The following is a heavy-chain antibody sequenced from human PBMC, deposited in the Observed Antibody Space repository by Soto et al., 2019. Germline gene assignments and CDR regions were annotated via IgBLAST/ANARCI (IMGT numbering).Heavy chain of an antibody. J-gene: IGHJ4*02. CDR1: GGSVSGGSYY. Sequence: SETLSLTCTVSGGSVSGGSYYCSWIRQPPGKRLECIGYIYYSGSTNYNPSLKNRVTISLDTSKNQFSLKLSSVTAADTAVYYCARDIGTFSGSWGYWGQGTLVTVSS. CDR2: IYYSGST. CDR3: ARDIGTFSGSWGY. V-gene: IGHV4-61*01. D-gene: IGHD1-26*01.